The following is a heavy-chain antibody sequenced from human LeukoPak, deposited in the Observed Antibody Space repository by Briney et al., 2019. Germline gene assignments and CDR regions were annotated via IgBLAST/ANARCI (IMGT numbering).Heavy chain of an antibody. CDR2: IYPGDSDT. D-gene: IGHD3-10*01. CDR3: ATYAGSYSKYFQH. J-gene: IGHJ1*01. CDR1: EYSFTNYW. V-gene: IGHV5-51*01. Sequence: PGESLKISCKCSEYSFTNYWIGWVRQMPGKGLEWMGIIYPGDSDTRYSPSFQGQVTISADKSISTAYLQWSSLKASDTAMYFCATYAGSYSKYFQHWGQGTLVTVSS.